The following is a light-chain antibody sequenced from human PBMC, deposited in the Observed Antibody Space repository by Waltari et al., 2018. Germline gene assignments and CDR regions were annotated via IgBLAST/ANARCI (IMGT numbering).Light chain of an antibody. CDR2: NND. J-gene: IGLJ2*01. Sequence: QSVLTQPPSASGTPGQRVTISCSGSSSNIGFNTLNWYQQLPGTAPKLLFYNNDHRPSGVPDRFSASKSGTSASLAISGLQSEDEADYYCSSWDESLNGLVFGGGTKLTVL. V-gene: IGLV1-44*01. CDR3: SSWDESLNGLV. CDR1: SSNIGFNT.